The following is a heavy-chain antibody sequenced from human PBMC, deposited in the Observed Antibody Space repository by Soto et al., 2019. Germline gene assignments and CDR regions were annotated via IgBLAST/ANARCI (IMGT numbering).Heavy chain of an antibody. D-gene: IGHD1-26*01. CDR2: ISASGGST. V-gene: IGHV3-23*01. CDR1: GFTFSSYA. CDR3: ELKVGSGDY. J-gene: IGHJ4*02. Sequence: GGSLRLSCAASGFTFSSYAMSWVRQAPGKGLEWVSTISASGGSTYYADSVKGRFTISRDNSKNTLYLQMISLRAEDTAVYYCELKVGSGDYWGQGTLVTAPQ.